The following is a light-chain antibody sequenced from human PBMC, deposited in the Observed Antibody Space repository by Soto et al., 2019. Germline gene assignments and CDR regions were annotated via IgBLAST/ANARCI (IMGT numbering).Light chain of an antibody. J-gene: IGKJ2*01. CDR3: QQSSSPPRT. CDR1: QSISSY. CDR2: GAS. V-gene: IGKV1-39*01. Sequence: DIQMTQSPSSLSASVGDRVTITCRASQSISSYLNWYQQKPGKAPQVLIYGASSLQSGVPSTFSGSGSGTDFTLTISSLQPEDFATYYCQQSSSPPRTFGQGTKLEIK.